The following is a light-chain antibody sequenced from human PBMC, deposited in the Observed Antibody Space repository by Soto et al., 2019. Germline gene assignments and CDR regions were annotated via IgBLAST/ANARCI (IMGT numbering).Light chain of an antibody. J-gene: IGKJ4*01. CDR2: DSS. CDR1: QSVTTY. Sequence: EIVLTQSPATLSLSPGERASLSCRASQSVTTYLAWYQQKPGQAPRLLIYDSSNRATGIPPRFSGSGSGTDFTLTISSLESEDFAVYYCQQRVNRVTFGGGTKVHI. V-gene: IGKV3-11*01. CDR3: QQRVNRVT.